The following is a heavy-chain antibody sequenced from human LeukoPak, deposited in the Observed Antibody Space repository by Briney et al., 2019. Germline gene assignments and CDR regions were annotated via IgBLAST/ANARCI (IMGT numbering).Heavy chain of an antibody. V-gene: IGHV1-58*02. J-gene: IGHJ4*02. CDR1: GFTFTSSA. Sequence: ASVKVSCKASGFTFTSSAMQWVRQARGQRLEWIGWIVVGSGNTNYAQKFQERVTITRDMSTSTAYMELSSLRSEDTAVYYCAASRTGYCSSTSCYAYDCWGQGTLVTVSS. CDR2: IVVGSGNT. D-gene: IGHD2-2*03. CDR3: AASRTGYCSSTSCYAYDC.